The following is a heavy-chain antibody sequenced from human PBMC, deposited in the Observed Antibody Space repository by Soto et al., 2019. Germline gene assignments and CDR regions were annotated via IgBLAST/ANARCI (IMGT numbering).Heavy chain of an antibody. Sequence: QVRLEESGGGVVQPGGSRRLSCAASGFRFSDYGMHWVRKAPGKGLEWVAVISSDGSYDYYADSVKGRFTISRDNSKNTVFLQMTSVREEDTAVFYCARGDKARDGSDLWGLGTLVTVSS. V-gene: IGHV3-30*03. D-gene: IGHD5-12*01. CDR2: ISSDGSYD. CDR1: GFRFSDYG. J-gene: IGHJ4*02. CDR3: ARGDKARDGSDL.